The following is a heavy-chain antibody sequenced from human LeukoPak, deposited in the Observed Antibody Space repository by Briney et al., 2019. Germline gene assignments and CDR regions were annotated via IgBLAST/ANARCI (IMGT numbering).Heavy chain of an antibody. Sequence: SVKVSCKASGGTFSSYAISWVRQAPGQGLEWMGRIIPILGIANYAQKFQGRVTITADKSTSTAYMELSSLRSEDTAVYYCARDQASYSCSWFPTPHWGQGTLVTVSS. CDR3: ARDQASYSCSWFPTPH. J-gene: IGHJ4*02. CDR1: GGTFSSYA. CDR2: IIPILGIA. V-gene: IGHV1-69*04. D-gene: IGHD6-13*01.